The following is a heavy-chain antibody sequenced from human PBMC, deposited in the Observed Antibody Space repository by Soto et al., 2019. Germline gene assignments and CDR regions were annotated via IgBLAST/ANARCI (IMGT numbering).Heavy chain of an antibody. CDR2: INEDGSEK. Sequence: EVQLVESGGGLVQPGGSLRLSCEASGFTFSSYWMSWVRQAPGKGLEWVANINEDGSEKYYVDSVKGRITISRDNAKNSLYLQMNSLRAEDTAVYFCARDPPDRIGSDYWGQGTLVTVSS. D-gene: IGHD1-26*01. CDR1: GFTFSSYW. V-gene: IGHV3-7*01. J-gene: IGHJ4*02. CDR3: ARDPPDRIGSDY.